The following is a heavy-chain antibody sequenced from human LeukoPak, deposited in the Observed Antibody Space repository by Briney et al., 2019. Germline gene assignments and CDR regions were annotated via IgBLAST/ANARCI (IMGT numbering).Heavy chain of an antibody. J-gene: IGHJ4*02. Sequence: GGSLRLSCAASGFTFRSFGMHWVRQAPGKGLEWVAVIWHDGRYTYYGDSVKGRFTISRDNSKHTLYLQMSSLRADDTAVYYCARGPPNTATTPLDYWGQGTLVTVSS. V-gene: IGHV3-33*01. CDR2: IWHDGRYT. D-gene: IGHD4-17*01. CDR3: ARGPPNTATTPLDY. CDR1: GFTFRSFG.